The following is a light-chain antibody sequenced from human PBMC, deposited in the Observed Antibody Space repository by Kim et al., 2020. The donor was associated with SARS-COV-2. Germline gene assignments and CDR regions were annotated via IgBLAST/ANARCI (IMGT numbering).Light chain of an antibody. Sequence: PGERATLSSRASQSVGNSLAWYQQKPGQSPRLVIYDAFNRATGIPDRFRGSGSGTDFTLTISSLEPEDFAVYYCQQRDEWPLTFGGGTKVDIK. V-gene: IGKV3-11*01. CDR2: DAF. CDR1: QSVGNS. CDR3: QQRDEWPLT. J-gene: IGKJ4*01.